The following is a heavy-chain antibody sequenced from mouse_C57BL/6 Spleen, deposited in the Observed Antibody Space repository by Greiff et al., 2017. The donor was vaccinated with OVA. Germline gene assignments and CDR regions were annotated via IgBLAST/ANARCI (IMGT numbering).Heavy chain of an antibody. D-gene: IGHD1-1*01. CDR3: ARSGYYGSCYYAMDY. CDR2: IDPNSGGT. CDR1: GYTFTSYW. J-gene: IGHJ4*01. Sequence: QVQLQQPGAELVKPGASVKLSCKASGYTFTSYWMHWVKQRPGRGLEWIGRIDPNSGGTKYNEKFKSKATLTVDKPSSTAYMQLSSLTSEDSAVYYCARSGYYGSCYYAMDYWGQGTSVTVSS. V-gene: IGHV1-72*01.